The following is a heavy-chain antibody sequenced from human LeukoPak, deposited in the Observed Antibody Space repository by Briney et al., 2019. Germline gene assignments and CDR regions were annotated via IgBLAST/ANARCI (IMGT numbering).Heavy chain of an antibody. D-gene: IGHD1-26*01. CDR1: GYSISSSTYY. CDR2: FYKSGST. CDR3: ARHRGQWELLDY. V-gene: IGHV4-39*01. J-gene: IGHJ4*02. Sequence: SETLSLTCGVSGYSISSSTYYWAWIRQPPGKGLEWIGSFYKSGSTYYNPSLKSRVTISVDTSKNQFSLKLTSVTAADTAVYYCARHRGQWELLDYWGQGTLVTVSA.